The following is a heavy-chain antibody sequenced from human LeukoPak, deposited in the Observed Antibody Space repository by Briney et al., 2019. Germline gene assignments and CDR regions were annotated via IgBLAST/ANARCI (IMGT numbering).Heavy chain of an antibody. CDR3: ARDPTNYYDSSGPAPGYYFDL. Sequence: ASVKVSCKASGYTFTDYYIHWVRQAPGQGLEWMGWITPSSGGTIYAQKFQGRVTMTRDTSISTAYMDLSRLRSDDTALYYCARDPTNYYDSSGPAPGYYFDLWGRGTLVTVSS. V-gene: IGHV1-2*02. D-gene: IGHD3-22*01. CDR1: GYTFTDYY. CDR2: ITPSSGGT. J-gene: IGHJ2*01.